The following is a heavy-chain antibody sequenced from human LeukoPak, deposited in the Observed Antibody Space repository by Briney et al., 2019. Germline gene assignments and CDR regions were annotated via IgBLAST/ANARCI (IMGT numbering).Heavy chain of an antibody. CDR2: IRYDASKT. CDR1: GFRFTNHD. Sequence: GGSLRLFCTASGFRFTNHDMHWVRQAPGKGLEWVSFIRYDASKTFYADSVKGRFTISRDNSNNTMYLQLNILSTEDTAVYYCAKDVPNHDYWGQGTLVTVSS. D-gene: IGHD1-14*01. CDR3: AKDVPNHDY. V-gene: IGHV3-30*02. J-gene: IGHJ4*02.